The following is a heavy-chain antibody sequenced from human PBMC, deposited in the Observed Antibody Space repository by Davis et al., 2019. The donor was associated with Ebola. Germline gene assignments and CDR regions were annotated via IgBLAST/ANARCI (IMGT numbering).Heavy chain of an antibody. D-gene: IGHD3-22*01. CDR3: ARDKFYYDISGYGYYYGMDV. CDR1: GFTFSSYS. Sequence: GESLKISCAASGFTFSSYSMNWVRQAPGKGLELVSSIGISSSYIFYADSVKGRFTISSDNAKKSLYLHMNSLRAEDTAVYYCARDKFYYDISGYGYYYGMDVWGQGTTVTVSS. CDR2: IGISSSYI. J-gene: IGHJ6*02. V-gene: IGHV3-21*01.